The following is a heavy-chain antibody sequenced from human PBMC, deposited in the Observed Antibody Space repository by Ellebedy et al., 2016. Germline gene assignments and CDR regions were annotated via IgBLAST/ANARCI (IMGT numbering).Heavy chain of an antibody. Sequence: GGSLRLSXKGSGYSFTSYWIGWVRQMPGKGLEWMGIIYPGDSDTRYSPSFQGQVTISADKSISTAYLQWSSLKASDTAMYYCARLDGDYVEHWGQGTLVTVSS. CDR2: IYPGDSDT. D-gene: IGHD4-17*01. CDR1: GYSFTSYW. V-gene: IGHV5-51*01. CDR3: ARLDGDYVEH. J-gene: IGHJ1*01.